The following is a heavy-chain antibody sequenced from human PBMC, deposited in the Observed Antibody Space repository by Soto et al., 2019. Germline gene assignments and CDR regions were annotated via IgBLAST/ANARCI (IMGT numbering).Heavy chain of an antibody. CDR1: GYTFTSYA. V-gene: IGHV1-3*01. CDR2: INAGNGNT. CDR3: ARTPLSAPGLYRDRMSV. J-gene: IGHJ6*02. Sequence: ASVKVSCKASGYTFTSYAMHWVRQAPGQRLEWMGWINAGNGNTKCSQKFQGRVTITRDTSASTAYMELSSLRSEDTAVYYCARTPLSAPGLYRDRMSVWARGTTVTVSS.